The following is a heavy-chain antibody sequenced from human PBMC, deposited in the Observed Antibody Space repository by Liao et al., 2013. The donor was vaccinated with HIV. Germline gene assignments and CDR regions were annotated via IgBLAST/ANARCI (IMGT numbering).Heavy chain of an antibody. CDR2: IYTSGST. CDR3: AREGGYCSGGSCRLYYFDY. D-gene: IGHD2-15*01. CDR1: GGSINTYY. Sequence: QVQLQESGPGLVKPSETLSLTCSVSGGSINTYYWNWIRQPAGKGLEWIGRIYTSGSTNYNPSLKSRVTMSVDTSKNQFSLKLSSVTAADTAVYYCAREGGYCSGGSCRLYYFDYWGQGTLVTVSS. V-gene: IGHV4-4*07. J-gene: IGHJ4*02.